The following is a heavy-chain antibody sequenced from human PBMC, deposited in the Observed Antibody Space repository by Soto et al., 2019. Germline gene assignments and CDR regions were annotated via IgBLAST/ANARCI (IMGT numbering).Heavy chain of an antibody. CDR2: ISYDGSNK. Sequence: GGSLRLSCAASGFTFSSYGMHWVRQAPGKGLEWVAVISYDGSNKYYADSVKGRFTISRDNSKNTLYLQMNSLRAEDTAVYYCAKDDTGDWYYFDYWGQGTLVTVSS. V-gene: IGHV3-30*18. J-gene: IGHJ4*02. D-gene: IGHD2-21*01. CDR3: AKDDTGDWYYFDY. CDR1: GFTFSSYG.